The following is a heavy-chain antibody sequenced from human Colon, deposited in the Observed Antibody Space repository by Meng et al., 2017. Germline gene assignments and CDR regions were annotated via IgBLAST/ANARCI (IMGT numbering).Heavy chain of an antibody. CDR1: GFTFSSFW. J-gene: IGHJ4*02. D-gene: IGHD4-17*01. Sequence: VELVESGGGLVQPGGSLRLSCAASGFTFSSFWRHWVRQAPGKGLVWVSRINYDGTITNYADSVKGRFTISRGNAKNTLSLQVNSLRAEDTAVYYCARATTVTRIDSWGQGTLVTVSS. V-gene: IGHV3-74*01. CDR2: INYDGTIT. CDR3: ARATTVTRIDS.